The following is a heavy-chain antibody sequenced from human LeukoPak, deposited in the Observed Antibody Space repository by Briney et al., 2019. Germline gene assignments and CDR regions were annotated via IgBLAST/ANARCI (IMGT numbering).Heavy chain of an antibody. D-gene: IGHD6-13*01. J-gene: IGHJ5*02. CDR2: TYYRSEWYT. Sequence: SQTLSLTCAISGDSVSSNSATWNWLRQSPSRGLEWLGRTYYRSEWYTDYAVSVKSRITINPDTSKNQFSLKLSSVTAADTAVYYCARVGSWYLRDWFDPWGQGTLVTVSS. CDR3: ARVGSWYLRDWFDP. CDR1: GDSVSSNSAT. V-gene: IGHV6-1*01.